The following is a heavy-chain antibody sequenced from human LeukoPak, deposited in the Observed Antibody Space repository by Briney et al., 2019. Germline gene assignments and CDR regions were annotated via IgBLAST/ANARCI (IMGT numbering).Heavy chain of an antibody. Sequence: KSSETLSLTCAVYGGSFSGYYWSWIRQPPGKGLEWIGEINHSGSTNYNPSLKSRVTISVDTSKNQFSLKLSSVTAADTTVYYCARRRSMGWYFDLWGRGTLVTVSS. D-gene: IGHD3-16*01. V-gene: IGHV4-34*01. CDR3: ARRRSMGWYFDL. CDR1: GGSFSGYY. CDR2: INHSGST. J-gene: IGHJ2*01.